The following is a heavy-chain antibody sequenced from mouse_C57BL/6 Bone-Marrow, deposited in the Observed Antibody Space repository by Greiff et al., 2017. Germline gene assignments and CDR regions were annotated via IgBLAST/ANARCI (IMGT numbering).Heavy chain of an antibody. CDR3: AIFYYYGSSSGYWYFDV. D-gene: IGHD1-1*01. V-gene: IGHV7-3*01. Sequence: EVNVVESGGGLVQPGGSLSLSCAASGFTFTDYYMSWVRQPPGKALEWLGFIRNKANGYTTEYSAYVKGRFTISRDTFQSLLYLQMTSMRVEDLATYYCAIFYYYGSSSGYWYFDVWGTGTTVTVSS. CDR2: IRNKANGYTT. CDR1: GFTFTDYY. J-gene: IGHJ1*03.